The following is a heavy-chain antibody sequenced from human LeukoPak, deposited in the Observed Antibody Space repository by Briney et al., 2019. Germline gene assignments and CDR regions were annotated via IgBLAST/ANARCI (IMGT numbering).Heavy chain of an antibody. J-gene: IGHJ4*02. D-gene: IGHD3-10*01. CDR3: ATEYYGSGSYSFDY. CDR2: FDPEDGET. CDR1: GYTLTELS. Sequence: ASVKVFCKVSGYTLTELSMHWVRQAPGKGLEWMGGFDPEDGETIYAQKFQGRVTMTEDTSTDTAYMELSSLRSEDTAVYYCATEYYGSGSYSFDYWGQGTLVTVSS. V-gene: IGHV1-24*01.